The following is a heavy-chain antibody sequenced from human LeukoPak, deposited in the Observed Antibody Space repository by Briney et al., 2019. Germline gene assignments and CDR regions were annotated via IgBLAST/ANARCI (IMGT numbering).Heavy chain of an antibody. Sequence: SQTLSLTCAISGDSVSSNSAAWNWIRQSPSRGLEWLGRTYYRSKWYNDYAVSVKSRITINPDTSKTQFSLQLKSVTPEDTAVYYCTGDENGDLRFDPWGQGTLVTVSS. J-gene: IGHJ5*02. V-gene: IGHV6-1*01. D-gene: IGHD7-27*01. CDR3: TGDENGDLRFDP. CDR2: TYYRSKWYN. CDR1: GDSVSSNSAA.